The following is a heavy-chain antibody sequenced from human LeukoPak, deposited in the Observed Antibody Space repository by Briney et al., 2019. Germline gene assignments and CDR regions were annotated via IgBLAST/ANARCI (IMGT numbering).Heavy chain of an antibody. CDR3: ARDGDFSENCWFDP. CDR2: INTNTGNP. CDR1: GYTFTSYA. J-gene: IGHJ5*02. Sequence: ASVKVSCQASGYTFTSYAMNWVRQAPGQGLEWMGWINTNTGNPTYAQSFTGRFVFSLDTSVSTAYLQISSLRAEDTAVYYCARDGDFSENCWFDPWGQGTLVTVSS. V-gene: IGHV7-4-1*02. D-gene: IGHD7-27*01.